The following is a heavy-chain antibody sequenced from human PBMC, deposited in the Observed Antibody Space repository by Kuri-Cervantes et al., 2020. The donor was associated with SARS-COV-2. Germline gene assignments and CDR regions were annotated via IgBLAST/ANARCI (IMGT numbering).Heavy chain of an antibody. CDR3: ARDGGGWFDP. J-gene: IGHJ5*02. V-gene: IGHV3-30*04. CDR2: ISYDGSNK. CDR1: GFTFSSYA. D-gene: IGHD3-16*01. Sequence: LSLTCAASGFTFSSYAMHWVRQAPGKGLEWVAVISYDGSNKYYADSVKGRFTISRDNSKNTLYLQMNSLRAEDTAVYYYARDGGGWFDPWGQGTLVTVSS.